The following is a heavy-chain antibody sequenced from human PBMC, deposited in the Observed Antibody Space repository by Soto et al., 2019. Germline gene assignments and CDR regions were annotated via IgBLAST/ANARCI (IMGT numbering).Heavy chain of an antibody. CDR1: GGSFSSFA. V-gene: IGHV1-69*13. CDR3: ARGTIFGVVTTAHGMDV. Sequence: ASVKVSCKASGGSFSSFASSWVRQAPGQGLEWMGGIIPMFGTANYAQKFQGRVTITADESTSTAYMELSSLRSEDTAVYYCARGTIFGVVTTAHGMDVWGQGTTVTVSS. D-gene: IGHD3-3*01. CDR2: IIPMFGTA. J-gene: IGHJ6*02.